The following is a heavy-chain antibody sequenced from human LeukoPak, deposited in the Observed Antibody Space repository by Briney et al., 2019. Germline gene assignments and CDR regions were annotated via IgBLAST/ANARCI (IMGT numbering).Heavy chain of an antibody. CDR2: ISWNSGSI. V-gene: IGHV3-9*01. D-gene: IGHD3-10*01. CDR3: ARDSLPGSYYLL. J-gene: IGHJ4*02. CDR1: GFTFDDYA. Sequence: PGGSLRLSCAASGFTFDDYAMHWVRQAPGKGLEWVSGISWNSGSIGYADSVKGRFTISRDNAKNSLYLQMNSLRAEDTAVYYCARDSLPGSYYLLWGQGTLVTVSS.